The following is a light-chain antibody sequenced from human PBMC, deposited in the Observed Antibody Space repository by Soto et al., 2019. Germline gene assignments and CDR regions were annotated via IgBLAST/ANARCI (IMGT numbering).Light chain of an antibody. J-gene: IGLJ1*01. Sequence: QSVLTQPASVSGSPGQSITISCTGTSSDVGGYNYVSWYQQHPGKAPKLVIYDVSNRPSGVSNRFSGSKSGNTASLTISGFQAVDEADYYCSSYTSSSTPYVFGTGTKVTV. CDR1: SSDVGGYNY. V-gene: IGLV2-14*01. CDR2: DVS. CDR3: SSYTSSSTPYV.